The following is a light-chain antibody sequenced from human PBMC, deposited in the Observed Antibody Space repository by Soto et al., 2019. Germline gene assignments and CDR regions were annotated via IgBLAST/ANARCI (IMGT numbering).Light chain of an antibody. CDR2: STN. J-gene: IGLJ3*02. Sequence: QTVVTQEPSFSVSPGGTVTLTCGLTSDSVSTSYYASWYQQTPGQTPRMLIYSTNTRSSGVPDRFSGSILGNKAALTITGAQAHDESDYYCVLYMGSGFWVFGGGTKVTVL. V-gene: IGLV8-61*01. CDR3: VLYMGSGFWV. CDR1: SDSVSTSYY.